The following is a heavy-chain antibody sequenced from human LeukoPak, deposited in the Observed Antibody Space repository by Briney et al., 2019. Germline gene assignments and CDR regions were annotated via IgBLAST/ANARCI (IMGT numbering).Heavy chain of an antibody. CDR1: GYSFTNYW. J-gene: IGHJ4*02. V-gene: IGHV5-51*01. CDR3: ARPRDGYNFDY. D-gene: IGHD5-24*01. Sequence: GESLKISCQGSGYSFTNYWIAWVRQMPGKGLEWMGIIYPGDSDTRYSPSFQGQVTISADKSISTAYLQWSSLKASDTAMYYCARPRDGYNFDYWGQGTLVTVSS. CDR2: IYPGDSDT.